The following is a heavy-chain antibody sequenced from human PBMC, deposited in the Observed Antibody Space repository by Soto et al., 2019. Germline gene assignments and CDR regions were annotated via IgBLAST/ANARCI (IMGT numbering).Heavy chain of an antibody. CDR3: ATRAGYSYVPRDY. CDR2: INHSGST. V-gene: IGHV4-34*01. J-gene: IGHJ4*02. CDR1: GGSFSGYY. Sequence: SETLSLTCAVYGGSFSGYYWSWIRQPPGKGLEWIGEINHSGSTNYNPSLKSRVTISVDTSKNQFSLKLSSVTAADTAVYYCATRAGYSYVPRDYWGQGTLVTVSS. D-gene: IGHD5-18*01.